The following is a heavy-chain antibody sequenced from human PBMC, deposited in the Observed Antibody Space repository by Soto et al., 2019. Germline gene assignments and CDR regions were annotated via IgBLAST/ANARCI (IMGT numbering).Heavy chain of an antibody. CDR1: GYSFTSYW. D-gene: IGHD3-22*01. Sequence: RGESLKISCKGSGYSFTSYWISWVRQMPGKGLEWMGRIDPSDSYTNYSPSFQGHVTISADKSISTAYLQWSSLKASDTAMYYCARLARYDSSGHQGGFDYWGQGTLVTVSS. J-gene: IGHJ4*02. CDR2: IDPSDSYT. CDR3: ARLARYDSSGHQGGFDY. V-gene: IGHV5-10-1*01.